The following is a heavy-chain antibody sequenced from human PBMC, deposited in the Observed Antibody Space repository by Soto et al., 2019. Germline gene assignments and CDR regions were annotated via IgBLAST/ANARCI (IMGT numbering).Heavy chain of an antibody. J-gene: IGHJ4*02. CDR2: IVPNFGTA. V-gene: IGHV1-69*01. D-gene: IGHD1-26*01. Sequence: QVLLVQSGAEVRKPGSSVKVSCKASGGTFGKRAFNWVRQAPGQGLEWMGVIVPNFGTANYAQKFQGGLTITADESTTTVEMDLAPLTAEDTAMYYGARWGGLVGETGSSGAVDFWGQGTPVTVS. CDR1: GGTFGKRA. CDR3: ARWGGLVGETGSSGAVDF.